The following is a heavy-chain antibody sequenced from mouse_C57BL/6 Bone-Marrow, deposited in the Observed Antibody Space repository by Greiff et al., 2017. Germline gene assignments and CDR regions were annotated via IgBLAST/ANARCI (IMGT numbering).Heavy chain of an antibody. CDR3: AITTTSLYARDY. CDR1: GYTFTSYW. J-gene: IGHJ4*01. Sequence: QVQLQQPGAELVKPGASVKVSCKASGYTFTSYWMHWVKQRPGQGLEWIGRIHPSDSDTNYNQKFKGKATLTVDKSSSTAYMLLSSLTSEVSAVYYCAITTTSLYARDYGSKGTSVTVSS. V-gene: IGHV1-74*01. CDR2: IHPSDSDT.